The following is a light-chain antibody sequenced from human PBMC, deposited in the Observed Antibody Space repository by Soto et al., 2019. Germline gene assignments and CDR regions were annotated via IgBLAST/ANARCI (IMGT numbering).Light chain of an antibody. J-gene: IGLJ2*01. CDR1: SSNIGAGYD. Sequence: QSVLTQPPSVSGAPGQRVTISCTGSSSNIGAGYDVHWYRQLPGTAPKLLIYGNSNRPSGVPDRFSGSKSGTSASLAITGLQAEDEADYYCQSFDGSLSGYVVFGGGTKLTVL. V-gene: IGLV1-40*01. CDR3: QSFDGSLSGYVV. CDR2: GNS.